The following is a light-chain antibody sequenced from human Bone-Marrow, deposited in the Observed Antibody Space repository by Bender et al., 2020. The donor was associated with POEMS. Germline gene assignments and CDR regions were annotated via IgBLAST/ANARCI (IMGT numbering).Light chain of an antibody. CDR1: SSDVGSYNR. CDR2: EVS. V-gene: IGLV2-18*02. CDR3: QSYDKTLSVV. Sequence: QSALTQPPSVSGSPGQSVTISCTGTSSDVGSYNRVSWYQQPPGTAPKLMIYEVSNRPSGVPDRFSGSKSGNTASLAISGLQAEDEADYYCQSYDKTLSVVFGGGTKLTVL. J-gene: IGLJ2*01.